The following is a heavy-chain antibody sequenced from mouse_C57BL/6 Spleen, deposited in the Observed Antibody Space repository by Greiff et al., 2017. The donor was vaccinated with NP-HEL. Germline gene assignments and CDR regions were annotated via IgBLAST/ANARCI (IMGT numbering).Heavy chain of an antibody. CDR1: GYTFTDYE. CDR2: IDPETGGT. CDR3: TRPIYYYGSSDWYFDV. J-gene: IGHJ1*03. Sequence: VQLQQSGAELVRPGASVTLSCKASGYTFTDYEMHWVKQTPVHGLEWIGGIDPETGGTAYNQKFKGKAILTADKSSSTAYMELRSLTSEDTSVYYGTRPIYYYGSSDWYFDVWGTGTTVTVSS. V-gene: IGHV1-15*01. D-gene: IGHD1-1*01.